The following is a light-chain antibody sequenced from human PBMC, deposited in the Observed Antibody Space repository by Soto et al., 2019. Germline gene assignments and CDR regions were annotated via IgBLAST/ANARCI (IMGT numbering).Light chain of an antibody. CDR3: QQYNNWPRT. Sequence: EIVMTQSPATLSVSPGERATLSCRASQSVSSNLAWYQQNPGQAPRLLIYGASTRATGIPARFSGRGSGTEFTLTISSLQSEDFAVYYCQQYNNWPRTFGQGTKV. J-gene: IGKJ1*01. CDR2: GAS. V-gene: IGKV3-15*01. CDR1: QSVSSN.